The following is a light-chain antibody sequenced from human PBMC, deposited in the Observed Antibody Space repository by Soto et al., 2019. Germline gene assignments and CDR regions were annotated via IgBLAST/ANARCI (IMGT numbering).Light chain of an antibody. J-gene: IGKJ1*01. CDR2: AAS. CDR1: QSISSY. V-gene: IGKV1-39*01. Sequence: DIQMTQSPSSLSASVGDRVTITCRASQSISSYLNWYQQKPGKAPKLLIYAASSLQSGVPLRFSGSGSGTDFTLTISSLQPEDFATYYCQKSYSTPLTFGQGTQVAIK. CDR3: QKSYSTPLT.